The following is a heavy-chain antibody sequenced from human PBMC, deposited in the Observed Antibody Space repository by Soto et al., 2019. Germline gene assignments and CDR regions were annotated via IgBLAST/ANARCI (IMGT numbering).Heavy chain of an antibody. D-gene: IGHD3-16*01. CDR2: IYYSGKT. V-gene: IGHV4-31*03. CDR3: AIASVITQEALA. J-gene: IGHJ3*01. CDR1: GGSISSHAYF. Sequence: QVHLQESGPGLVKPSATLSLTCSVSGGSISSHAYFWSWVRQHPGMVLEWIGYIYYSGKTHFNPSLRSRLAISMNTSKNHFSLKLTSITAADTAVYYCAIASVITQEALAWGQGTLVTVSS.